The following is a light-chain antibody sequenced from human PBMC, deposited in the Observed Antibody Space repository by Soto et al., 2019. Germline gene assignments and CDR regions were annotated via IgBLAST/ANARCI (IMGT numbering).Light chain of an antibody. CDR3: CSYIHFTTV. CDR2: GVT. CDR1: SSDVGFSDY. Sequence: QSVLTQPASVSGSPGQSTTISCTGASSDVGFSDYVSWYQQHPGKAPKLLIYGVTNRPSGVSNRSSGSKSGNTASLSISGLQAEDEADYYCCSYIHFTTVFGGGTKVTVL. V-gene: IGLV2-14*01. J-gene: IGLJ3*02.